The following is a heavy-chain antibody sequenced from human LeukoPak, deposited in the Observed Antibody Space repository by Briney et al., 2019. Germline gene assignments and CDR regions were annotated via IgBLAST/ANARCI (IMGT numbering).Heavy chain of an antibody. CDR1: GYTFSGYY. CDR2: INPNSGGT. Sequence: GASVKVSCKASGYTFSGYYMHWVRQAPGQGLEWMGWINPNSGGTNYAQKFQGRDTMTRDTSISTAYMELSRLRSDDTAVYYCARDRGYCSGGSCQNFDYWGQGTLATVSS. CDR3: ARDRGYCSGGSCQNFDY. D-gene: IGHD2-15*01. V-gene: IGHV1-2*02. J-gene: IGHJ4*02.